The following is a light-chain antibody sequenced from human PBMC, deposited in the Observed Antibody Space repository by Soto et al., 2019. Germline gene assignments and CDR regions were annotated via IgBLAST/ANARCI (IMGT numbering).Light chain of an antibody. J-gene: IGLJ1*01. CDR3: CSYTTSATYV. Sequence: QSVLTQPASVSGSPGQSITISCTGTSSDVGSYNRVSCYQQHPGKAPKLMIYEVSYRPSGVSNRFSGSKSGNTASLTISWLQADDETDYYCCSYTTSATYVFGTGTKVTVL. CDR1: SSDVGSYNR. CDR2: EVS. V-gene: IGLV2-14*03.